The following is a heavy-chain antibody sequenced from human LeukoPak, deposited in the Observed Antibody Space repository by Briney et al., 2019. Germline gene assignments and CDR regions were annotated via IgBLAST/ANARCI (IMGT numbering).Heavy chain of an antibody. Sequence: GGSLRLSCAASGFTFSSYAMSWVRQAPGKGLDRVSAISGSGCSTYHADSVKGRFTISRDNSKNTLYLQMNSLRAEDTAVYYCAKAGNLYCSGGSCYIPGGYDYWGKGTLVTVSS. V-gene: IGHV3-23*01. J-gene: IGHJ4*02. CDR1: GFTFSSYA. D-gene: IGHD2-15*01. CDR3: AKAGNLYCSGGSCYIPGGYDY. CDR2: ISGSGCST.